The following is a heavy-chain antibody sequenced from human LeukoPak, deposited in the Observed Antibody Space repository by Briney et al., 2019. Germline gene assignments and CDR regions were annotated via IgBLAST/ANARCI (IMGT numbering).Heavy chain of an antibody. Sequence: ESGPTLVNPTETLTLTCTFSGFSLRSSPMGVGWIRQPPGKALEWLALIYWDDDKRYRPSLQSRLTITKDTSKNRVVLTMTNMDPVDTATYFCAHRLDLVGNWHSGAFDFWGRGTMVTVSS. CDR3: AHRLDLVGNWHSGAFDF. CDR1: GFSLRSSPMG. CDR2: IYWDDDK. J-gene: IGHJ3*01. V-gene: IGHV2-5*02. D-gene: IGHD1/OR15-1a*01.